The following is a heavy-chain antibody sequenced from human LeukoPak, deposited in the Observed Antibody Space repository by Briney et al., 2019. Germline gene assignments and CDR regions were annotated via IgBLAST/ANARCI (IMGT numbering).Heavy chain of an antibody. J-gene: IGHJ4*02. Sequence: PGGSLRLSCAASGFTFSSYSMNWVRQAPGKGLEWVANINKDGSKIYYVDSVKGRFTISRDNAKNSLFLQMDSLRAEDTAIYYCARDGSCFDYWGQGMQVTVSS. CDR1: GFTFSSYS. D-gene: IGHD2-15*01. CDR2: INKDGSKI. CDR3: ARDGSCFDY. V-gene: IGHV3-7*01.